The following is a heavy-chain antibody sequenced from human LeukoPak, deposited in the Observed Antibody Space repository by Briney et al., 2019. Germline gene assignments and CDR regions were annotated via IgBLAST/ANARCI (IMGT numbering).Heavy chain of an antibody. CDR3: ARAGNGGDYNYGMDV. J-gene: IGHJ6*02. V-gene: IGHV4-31*03. D-gene: IGHD2-8*01. Sequence: PSETLSLTCTVSGGSITSGDYYWSWIRQHPGKGLEWIVYIYYSGSTYYNPSLKSRVTISVDTSKNQFSLKLSSVTAADTAVYYCARAGNGGDYNYGMDVWGQGTTVTVSS. CDR2: IYYSGST. CDR1: GGSITSGDYY.